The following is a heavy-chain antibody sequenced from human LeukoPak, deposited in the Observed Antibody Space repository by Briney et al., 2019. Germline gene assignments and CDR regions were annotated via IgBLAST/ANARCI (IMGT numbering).Heavy chain of an antibody. V-gene: IGHV1-69*13. Sequence: SVKVSCKASGGTFSSYAISWVRQAPGQGLEWMGGIIPIFGTANYAQKFQGRVTITADESTSTAYMELSSLRSEDTAVYYCALEGRSPLGAQLAGTVYWGQGTLVTVSS. CDR2: IIPIFGTA. J-gene: IGHJ4*02. CDR3: ALEGRSPLGAQLAGTVY. D-gene: IGHD6-13*01. CDR1: GGTFSSYA.